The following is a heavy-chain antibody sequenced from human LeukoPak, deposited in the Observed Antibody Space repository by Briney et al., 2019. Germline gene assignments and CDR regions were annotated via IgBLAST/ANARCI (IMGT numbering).Heavy chain of an antibody. V-gene: IGHV4-39*01. CDR3: ARLGYDSSGYAFGI. CDR1: GGSISSSSYY. Sequence: SETLSLTCTVSGGSISSSSYYWGWIRQPPGKGLEWIGSIYYSGSTYYNPSLKSRVTISVDTSKNQFSLKLSSVTAADTAVYYCARLGYDSSGYAFGIWGQGTMVTVSS. D-gene: IGHD3-22*01. CDR2: IYYSGST. J-gene: IGHJ3*02.